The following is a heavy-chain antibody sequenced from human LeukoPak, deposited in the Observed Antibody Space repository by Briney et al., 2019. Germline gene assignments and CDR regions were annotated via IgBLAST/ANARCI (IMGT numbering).Heavy chain of an antibody. D-gene: IGHD1-26*01. CDR3: AKPIQWELIPDAFDI. J-gene: IGHJ3*02. CDR2: ISGTGGST. Sequence: GGSLRLSCAASGFTFSNYAMSWVRQAPGKGLEWVSSISGTGGSTYYADSVKGRFTISRDNSKNTLYLRMNSLRAEDTAVYYCAKPIQWELIPDAFDIWGQGTMVTVSS. V-gene: IGHV3-23*01. CDR1: GFTFSNYA.